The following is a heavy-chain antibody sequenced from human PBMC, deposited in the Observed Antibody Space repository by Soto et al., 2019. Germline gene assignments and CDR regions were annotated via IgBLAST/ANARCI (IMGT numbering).Heavy chain of an antibody. CDR3: AVPTGVTVTGPDY. D-gene: IGHD6-19*01. J-gene: IGHJ4*02. CDR1: GFTFTNYP. CDR2: IRGDGGST. Sequence: EVQLLESGGGWFRLGGPLGFSGPASGFTFTNYPMSWSRQPQGKGRERVSAIRGDGGSTYNADSVKGRFTISRENSKNTLYLQMNNLRAEDTAVYYCAVPTGVTVTGPDYWGQGALVTVSS. V-gene: IGHV3-23*01.